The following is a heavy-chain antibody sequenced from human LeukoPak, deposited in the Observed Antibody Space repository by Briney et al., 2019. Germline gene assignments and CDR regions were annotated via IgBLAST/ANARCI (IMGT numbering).Heavy chain of an antibody. CDR1: GFTFSSYA. V-gene: IGHV3-30-3*01. CDR2: ISYDGSNK. D-gene: IGHD6-19*01. Sequence: PGGSLRLSCAASGFTFSSYAMHWVRQAPGKGLEWVAVISYDGSNKYYADSVKGRFTISRDNSKNTLYLQMNSLRAEDTAVYYCAREFSGYAFDIWGQGTMVTVSS. J-gene: IGHJ3*02. CDR3: AREFSGYAFDI.